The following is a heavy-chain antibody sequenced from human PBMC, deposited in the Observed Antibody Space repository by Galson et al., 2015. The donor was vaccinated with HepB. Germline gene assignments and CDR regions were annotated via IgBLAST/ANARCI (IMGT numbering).Heavy chain of an antibody. Sequence: SLRLSCAASGFTFSSYAMHWVRQAPGKGLEWVAVISYDGSNKYYADSVKGRFTISRDNSKNTLYLQMNSLRAEDTAVYYCAPRGLYYYDSSGTKSRWFDPWGQGTLVTVSS. J-gene: IGHJ5*02. CDR3: APRGLYYYDSSGTKSRWFDP. CDR1: GFTFSSYA. CDR2: ISYDGSNK. D-gene: IGHD3-22*01. V-gene: IGHV3-30*04.